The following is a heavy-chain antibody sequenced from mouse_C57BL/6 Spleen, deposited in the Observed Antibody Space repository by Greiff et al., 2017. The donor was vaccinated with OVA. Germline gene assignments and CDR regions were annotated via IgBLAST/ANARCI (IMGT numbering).Heavy chain of an antibody. J-gene: IGHJ4*01. D-gene: IGHD2-1*01. CDR3: ARRNYGNPYYAMDY. Sequence: VQLQQSGAELVKPGASVKISCKASGYAFSSYWMNWVKQRPGKGLEWIGQIYPGDGDTNYNGKFKGKATLTADKSSSTAYMQLSSLTSEDSAIYFCARRNYGNPYYAMDYWGQGTSVTVSS. V-gene: IGHV1-80*01. CDR2: IYPGDGDT. CDR1: GYAFSSYW.